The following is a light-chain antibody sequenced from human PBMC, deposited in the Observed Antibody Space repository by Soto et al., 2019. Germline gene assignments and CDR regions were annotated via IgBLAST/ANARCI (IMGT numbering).Light chain of an antibody. V-gene: IGKV3D-15*01. CDR1: ETISRD. CDR3: QQYNKWPPT. Sequence: IVMTQSPATLSVSPGEGATLSCRASETISRDLAWYQQKPGQSPRLLIFGAFTRATGVPVRFSGSGSGTEFTLTVSSLQSEDVAVYFYQQYNKWPPTFGGGTRVEIK. J-gene: IGKJ4*01. CDR2: GAF.